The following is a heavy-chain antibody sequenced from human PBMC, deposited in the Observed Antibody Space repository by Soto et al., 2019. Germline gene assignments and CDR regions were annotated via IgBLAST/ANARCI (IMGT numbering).Heavy chain of an antibody. Sequence: GGSLRLSCAASGFTFSSYEMNWVRQAPGKGLEWVSYISSSGGNTYYADSVKGRFTISRDNAKNSLYLQMNSLRAEDTGVYYCARIYCSSTSCLFDYWGQGTLVNVSS. CDR2: ISSSGGNT. D-gene: IGHD2-2*01. CDR1: GFTFSSYE. V-gene: IGHV3-48*03. CDR3: ARIYCSSTSCLFDY. J-gene: IGHJ4*02.